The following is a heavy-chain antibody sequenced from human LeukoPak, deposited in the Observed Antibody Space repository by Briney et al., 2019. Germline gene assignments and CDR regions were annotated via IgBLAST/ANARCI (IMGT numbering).Heavy chain of an antibody. CDR3: ARLPGSESYYSDAFDF. V-gene: IGHV4-39*01. CDR1: GGSISSYY. Sequence: SETLSLTCTVSGGSISSYYWGWIRQPPGKGLEWIGSIYYSGSTYYNPSLKSRVTISVDTSKNQFSLKLSSVTAADTAVYYCARLPGSESYYSDAFDFWGQGTMVTVSS. D-gene: IGHD3-10*01. J-gene: IGHJ3*01. CDR2: IYYSGST.